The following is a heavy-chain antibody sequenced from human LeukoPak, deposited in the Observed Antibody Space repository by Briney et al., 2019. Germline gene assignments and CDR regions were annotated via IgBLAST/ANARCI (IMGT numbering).Heavy chain of an antibody. J-gene: IGHJ4*02. CDR1: GFTFTTYP. V-gene: IGHV3-23*01. Sequence: GGSLRLSCAASGFTFTTYPMSWVRQAPGKGLEWVSAISASGGGTYYADSVKGRFTISRDNSRSTVFLQMSSLRAQDTAVYYCAKAPHCPNDVCRYFDYWGQGILVTVSS. CDR2: ISASGGGT. D-gene: IGHD2-8*01. CDR3: AKAPHCPNDVCRYFDY.